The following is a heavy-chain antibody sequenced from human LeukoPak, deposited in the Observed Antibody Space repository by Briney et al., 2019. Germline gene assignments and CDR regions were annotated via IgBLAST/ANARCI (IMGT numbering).Heavy chain of an antibody. V-gene: IGHV4-30-4*08. CDR3: ARDVYCGSTSCYPH. J-gene: IGHJ4*02. CDR1: GGSISSGDYY. Sequence: SETLSLTCTVSGGSISSGDYYWSWIRQPPGKGLEWIGYIYYSGSTYYNPSLKSRVTISVDTSKNQFSLKLSSVTAADTAVYYCARDVYCGSTSCYPHWGQGTLVTVSS. D-gene: IGHD2-2*01. CDR2: IYYSGST.